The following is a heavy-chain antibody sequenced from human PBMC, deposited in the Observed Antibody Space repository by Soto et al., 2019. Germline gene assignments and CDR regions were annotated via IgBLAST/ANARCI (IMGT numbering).Heavy chain of an antibody. CDR1: GGSISSYY. CDR2: IYYSGST. Sequence: VSLTCTVSGGSISSYYWSLIRQPPGKGLEWIGYIYYSGSTNYNPSLKSRVTISVDTSKNQFSLKLSSVTAADTAVYYCARVSQGLFDPWGQGPMVTV. V-gene: IGHV4-59*01. J-gene: IGHJ5*02. CDR3: ARVSQGLFDP.